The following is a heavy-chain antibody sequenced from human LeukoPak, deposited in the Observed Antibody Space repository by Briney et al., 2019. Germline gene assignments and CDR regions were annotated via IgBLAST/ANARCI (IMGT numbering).Heavy chain of an antibody. D-gene: IGHD4-17*01. Sequence: GGSLRLSCAASGFTFSSYWMHWVRQAPGKGLVWVSRINSDGSSTSYADSVKGRFTISRDNAKNTLYLQMNSLRAEDTALYYCARKGGDYWNWFDPWGQGTLVTVSS. CDR3: ARKGGDYWNWFDP. CDR2: INSDGSST. CDR1: GFTFSSYW. V-gene: IGHV3-74*01. J-gene: IGHJ5*02.